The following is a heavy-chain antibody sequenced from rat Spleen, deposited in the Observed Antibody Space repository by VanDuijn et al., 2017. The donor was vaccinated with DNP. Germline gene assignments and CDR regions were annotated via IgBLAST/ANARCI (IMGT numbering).Heavy chain of an antibody. D-gene: IGHD1-10*01. J-gene: IGHJ3*01. CDR2: ITTGGGTT. CDR1: GFSFSNYY. Sequence: EVQLVESGGGLVQPGRSLKLSCAASGFSFSNYYMAWVRQAPTKGLEWVAYITTGGGTTYYRDSVKGRFTISRDNAKSTLYLQMDSLRSEDTATYYCARHGANYHWFAYWGQGTLVTVSS. CDR3: ARHGANYHWFAY. V-gene: IGHV5-25*01.